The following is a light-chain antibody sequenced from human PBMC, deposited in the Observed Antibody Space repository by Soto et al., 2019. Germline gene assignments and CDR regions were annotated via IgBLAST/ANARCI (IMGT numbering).Light chain of an antibody. CDR3: QEFGSAPAGR. CDR2: GGS. V-gene: IGKV3-20*01. J-gene: IGKJ4*02. Sequence: SRCTQTVRGIYLAWYQQKPGQAPRLLIYGGSSRATGIPDRFSGSGSGANFALSLGSLAPADFAVYSCQEFGSAPAGRFGGGTKGDIK. CDR1: QTVRGIY.